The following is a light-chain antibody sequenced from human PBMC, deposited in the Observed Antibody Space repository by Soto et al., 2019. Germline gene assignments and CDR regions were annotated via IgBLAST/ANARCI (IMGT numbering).Light chain of an antibody. Sequence: DIQMTQSPSSLSVSIGDRVTITCRSRQSISVYINWYQKKSGTPPKLLMYAASNLQSGVPSRFSGRGSGTDFTLTISSLQPEDFSSYYCQQTYRIPYTFGQGPKVEI. V-gene: IGKV1-39*01. J-gene: IGKJ2*01. CDR1: QSISVY. CDR3: QQTYRIPYT. CDR2: AAS.